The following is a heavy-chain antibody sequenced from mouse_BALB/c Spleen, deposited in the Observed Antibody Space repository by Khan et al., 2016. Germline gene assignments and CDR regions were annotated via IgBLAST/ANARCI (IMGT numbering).Heavy chain of an antibody. V-gene: IGHV14-1*02. CDR2: IDPENGNT. J-gene: IGHJ3*01. CDR1: GFNIKDYY. D-gene: IGHD2-3*01. Sequence: VQLQQAGAELVRPGALVKLSCKGSGFNIKDYYMHRVKQRPEQGLEGSGWIDPENGNTIHDPKFQGQARITADPSSNTAYLQRSSLTSENTAVYYCALDGSWCAYWGQGTLVTVSA. CDR3: ALDGSWCAY.